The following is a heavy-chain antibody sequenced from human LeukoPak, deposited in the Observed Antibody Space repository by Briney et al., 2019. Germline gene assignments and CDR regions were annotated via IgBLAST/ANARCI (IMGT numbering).Heavy chain of an antibody. V-gene: IGHV3-7*01. J-gene: IGHJ4*02. CDR2: VKQDGSEK. D-gene: IGHD5-18*01. Sequence: GGSLRLSCAASGFTFSIYGMSWVRQAPGKGLEWVANVKQDGSEKYYVDSVKGRFTISRDNAKNSLYLQMNSLRAEDTAVYYCARDHGYGDYWGQGTLVTVSS. CDR3: ARDHGYGDY. CDR1: GFTFSIYG.